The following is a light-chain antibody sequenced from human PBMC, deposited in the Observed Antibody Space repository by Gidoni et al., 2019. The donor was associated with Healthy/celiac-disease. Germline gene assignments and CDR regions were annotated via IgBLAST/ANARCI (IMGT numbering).Light chain of an antibody. CDR1: QGISSY. V-gene: IGKV1-9*01. J-gene: IGKJ4*01. CDR2: AAS. CDR3: QQLNSYLL. Sequence: DIQLTQSPSFLSASVGDRVTITCRASQGISSYLAWYQQKPGKAPKLLIYAASTLQSGVPSRFSGSGSGTEFTLTISSLQPEDFATYYCQQLNSYLLFGGXTKVEIK.